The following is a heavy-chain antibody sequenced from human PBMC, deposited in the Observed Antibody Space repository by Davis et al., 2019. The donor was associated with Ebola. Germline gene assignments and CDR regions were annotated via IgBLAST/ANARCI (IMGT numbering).Heavy chain of an antibody. CDR1: GFTFSGSA. D-gene: IGHD2-21*01. V-gene: IGHV3-73*01. Sequence: LSLTCAASGFTFSGSAMHWVRQASGKGLEWVGRIRSKANSYATAYAASVKGRFTISRDNAKNSLYLQMNSLRAEDTAVYYCARVAVIHGWFDPWGQGTLVTVSS. J-gene: IGHJ5*02. CDR2: IRSKANSYAT. CDR3: ARVAVIHGWFDP.